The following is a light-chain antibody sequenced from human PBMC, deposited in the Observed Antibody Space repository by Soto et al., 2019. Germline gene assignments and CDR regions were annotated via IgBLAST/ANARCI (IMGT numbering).Light chain of an antibody. J-gene: IGLJ1*01. CDR2: EVS. Sequence: QSALTQPPSASGSPGQSVTISCAGTSSDVGGYNYVSWYQQYPGKVPKLMIYEVSERPSGVPDRFSVSKSGNTAFLAVAGLQAEDEAYDSGLSYAYTAYGLGTVTKVTVL. CDR1: SSDVGGYNY. CDR3: LSYAYTAYG. V-gene: IGLV2-8*01.